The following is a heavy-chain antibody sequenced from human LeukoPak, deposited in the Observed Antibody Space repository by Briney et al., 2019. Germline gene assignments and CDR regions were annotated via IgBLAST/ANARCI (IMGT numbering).Heavy chain of an antibody. D-gene: IGHD6-13*01. J-gene: IGHJ4*02. Sequence: GGSLRLSCAASGFTVSNSLMSWVRQAPGKGLEWVSVIYSGGTTYYADSVKGRFTISRDNSKNTLYLQMNSLRAEDTALYYCARDDRIAAAGTFDYWGQGTLVTVSS. CDR3: ARDDRIAAAGTFDY. CDR2: IYSGGTT. CDR1: GFTVSNSL. V-gene: IGHV3-53*01.